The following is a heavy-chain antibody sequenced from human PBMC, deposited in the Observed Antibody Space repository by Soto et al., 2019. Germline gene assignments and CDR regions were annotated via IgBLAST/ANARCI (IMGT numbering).Heavy chain of an antibody. CDR1: GGSISSGGYS. V-gene: IGHV4-30-2*01. CDR3: ARVRRGSGYPFDY. CDR2: IYHSGST. D-gene: IGHD3-10*01. J-gene: IGHJ4*02. Sequence: QLQLQESGSGLVKPSQTLSLTCAVSGGSISSGGYSWSWIRQPPGKGLEWIGYIYHSGSTYYNPSLKSRVTISVDRSKIQFSLKLSSVTAADTAVYYCARVRRGSGYPFDYWGQGTLVTVSS.